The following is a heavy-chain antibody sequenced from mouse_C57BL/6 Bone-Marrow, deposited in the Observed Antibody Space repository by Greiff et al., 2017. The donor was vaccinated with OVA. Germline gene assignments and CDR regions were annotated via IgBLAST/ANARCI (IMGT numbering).Heavy chain of an antibody. V-gene: IGHV1-50*01. J-gene: IGHJ3*01. CDR3: ERGWGDYEAWFAY. Sequence: VKLQQPGAELVKPGASVKLSCKASGYTFTSYWMQWVKQRPGQGLEWIGEIDPSGSYTNYNQKFKGKATLTVDTSSSTAYMQLSSLTSEDSAVYYGERGWGDYEAWFAYWGQGTLVTVSA. D-gene: IGHD2-4*01. CDR2: IDPSGSYT. CDR1: GYTFTSYW.